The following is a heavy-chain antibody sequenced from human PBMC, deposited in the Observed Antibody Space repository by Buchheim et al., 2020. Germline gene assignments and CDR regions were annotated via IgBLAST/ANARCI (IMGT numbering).Heavy chain of an antibody. J-gene: IGHJ4*02. CDR2: ISYDGSNK. V-gene: IGHV3-30-3*01. Sequence: QVQLVESGGGVVQPGRSLRLSCAASGFTFSSYAMHWVRQAPGKGLEWVAVISYDGSNKYYADSVKGRFTISRDNSKNTLSLQMNSLRAEDTAVYYCARAVAGPIGYWGQGTL. CDR1: GFTFSSYA. D-gene: IGHD6-19*01. CDR3: ARAVAGPIGY.